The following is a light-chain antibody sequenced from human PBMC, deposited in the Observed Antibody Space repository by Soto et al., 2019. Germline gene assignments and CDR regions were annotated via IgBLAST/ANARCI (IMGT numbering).Light chain of an antibody. V-gene: IGKV3-20*01. Sequence: DIVLPQSPGTLSFSPGERATLSCGASQRINSRYLTWYQQKPGQAPRLLIYDASSRDTGIPDRFSASGSGTDFTLTISSLEPEDFAVYYCQQYDARPHTFGQGTKVDIK. J-gene: IGKJ2*01. CDR3: QQYDARPHT. CDR1: QRINSRY. CDR2: DAS.